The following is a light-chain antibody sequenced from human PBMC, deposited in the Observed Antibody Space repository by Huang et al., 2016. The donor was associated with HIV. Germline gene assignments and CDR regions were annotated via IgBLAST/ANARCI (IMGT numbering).Light chain of an antibody. Sequence: EIVMTQSPATLSMSPGERATLSCRASQTVSSNLAWYQQKPDQAPRLLIYAASTRATDIPARFSGSGSGTEFTLTISSLQSEDFAVYYCQHYRVWPPVYTFGQGTKLEIK. CDR2: AAS. CDR1: QTVSSN. J-gene: IGKJ2*01. V-gene: IGKV3-15*01. CDR3: QHYRVWPPVYT.